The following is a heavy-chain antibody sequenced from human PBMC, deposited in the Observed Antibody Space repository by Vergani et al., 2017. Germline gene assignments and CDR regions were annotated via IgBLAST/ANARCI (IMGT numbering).Heavy chain of an antibody. CDR2: ISGSGGST. CDR1: GFTFSSYA. J-gene: IGHJ6*03. CDR3: AKGGGGYSSSLYYYYMDV. D-gene: IGHD6-6*01. Sequence: EVQLLESGGGLVQPGGSLRLSCAASGFTFSSYAMSWVRQAPGKGLEWVSAISGSGGSTYYADSVKGRFTISRDNSKNTLYLQMNSLRAKDTAVYYCAKGGGGYSSSLYYYYMDVWGKGTTVTVSS. V-gene: IGHV3-23*01.